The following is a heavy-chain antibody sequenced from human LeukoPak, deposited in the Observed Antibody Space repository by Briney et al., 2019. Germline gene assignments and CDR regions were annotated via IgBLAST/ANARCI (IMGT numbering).Heavy chain of an antibody. CDR2: IYHSGST. Sequence: PSETLSLTCAVSGGSISSSNWWSWVRQPPGKGLEWIGEIYHSGSTNYNPSLKSRVTISVDKSKNQFSLKLSSVTAADTAVYYCARDSDMITFGKIPGGFDPWGQGTLVTVSS. D-gene: IGHD3-16*01. J-gene: IGHJ5*02. CDR1: GGSISSSNW. CDR3: ARDSDMITFGKIPGGFDP. V-gene: IGHV4-4*02.